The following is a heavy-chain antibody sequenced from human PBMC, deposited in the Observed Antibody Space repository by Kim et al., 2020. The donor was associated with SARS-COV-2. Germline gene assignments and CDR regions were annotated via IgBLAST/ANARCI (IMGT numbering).Heavy chain of an antibody. CDR3: ATGLTYYYDSSGYRNAFDI. Sequence: ASVKVSCKVSGYTLTELSMHWVRQAPGKGLEWMGGFDPEDGETIYAQKFQGRVTMTEDTSTDTAYMELSSLRSEDTAVYYCATGLTYYYDSSGYRNAFDIWGQGTMVTVSS. J-gene: IGHJ3*02. D-gene: IGHD3-22*01. CDR1: GYTLTELS. CDR2: FDPEDGET. V-gene: IGHV1-24*01.